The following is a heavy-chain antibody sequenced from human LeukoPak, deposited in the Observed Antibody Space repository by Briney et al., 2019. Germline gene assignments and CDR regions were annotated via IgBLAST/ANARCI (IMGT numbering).Heavy chain of an antibody. CDR3: AKDQRQSRDFTYYYYAMDV. V-gene: IGHV3-30*18. J-gene: IGHJ6*02. Sequence: GGSLRLSCAASGFTFSSYGMHWVRQAPGKGLEWVAVISYDGSNKYYADSVKGRFTISRDTSETTLYLQMDSLRVEDTAVYYCAKDQRQSRDFTYYYYAMDVWGQGTTVIVS. CDR2: ISYDGSNK. CDR1: GFTFSSYG. D-gene: IGHD2/OR15-2a*01.